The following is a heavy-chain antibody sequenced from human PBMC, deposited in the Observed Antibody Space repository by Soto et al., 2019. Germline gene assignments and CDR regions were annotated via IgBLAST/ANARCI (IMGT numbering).Heavy chain of an antibody. J-gene: IGHJ4*02. Sequence: PGGSLRLSCAASGFTVSSNYMSWVRQAPGKGLEWVSVIYSGGSTYYADSVKGRFTISRHNSKNTLYLQMNSLRAEDTAVYYCAREPLLNWNDDPTGFDYWGQGTLVTVSS. D-gene: IGHD1-1*01. V-gene: IGHV3-53*04. CDR2: IYSGGST. CDR1: GFTVSSNY. CDR3: AREPLLNWNDDPTGFDY.